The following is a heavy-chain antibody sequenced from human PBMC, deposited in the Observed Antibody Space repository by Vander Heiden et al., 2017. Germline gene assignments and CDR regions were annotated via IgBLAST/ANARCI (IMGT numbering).Heavy chain of an antibody. V-gene: IGHV1-8*01. Sequence: QVQLVQSGAEVKKPGASVKVSCKASGYTFTSYDINWVRQATGQGLEWMGWMNPNSGNTGYAQKFQGRVTMTRNTSISTAYMELSSLRSEDTAVYYCAILGVWGSYRTAWAFDIWGQGTMVTVSS. J-gene: IGHJ3*02. CDR3: AILGVWGSYRTAWAFDI. CDR1: GYTFTSYD. CDR2: MNPNSGNT. D-gene: IGHD3-16*02.